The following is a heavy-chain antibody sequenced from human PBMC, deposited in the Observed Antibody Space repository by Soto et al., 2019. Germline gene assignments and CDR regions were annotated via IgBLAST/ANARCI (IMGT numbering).Heavy chain of an antibody. D-gene: IGHD2-21*02. V-gene: IGHV3-74*03. Sequence: GGSLRLSCATSGFTFSIYWMHWVRQTPGKGLVWVSRIISDGSSTSYADSVKGRFTISRDNAKNTLYLQMNSLRAEDTAVYYCTRTWRERGDHYGMDVWGQGTTVTVSS. J-gene: IGHJ6*02. CDR1: GFTFSIYW. CDR2: IISDGSST. CDR3: TRTWRERGDHYGMDV.